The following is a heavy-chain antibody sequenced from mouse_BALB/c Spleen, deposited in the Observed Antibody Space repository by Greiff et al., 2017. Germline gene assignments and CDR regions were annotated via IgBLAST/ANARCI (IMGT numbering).Heavy chain of an antibody. CDR1: GYTFTSYV. J-gene: IGHJ2*01. Sequence: EVQRVESGPELVKPGASVKMSCKASGYTFTSYVMHWVKQKPGQGLEWIGYINPYNDGTKYNEKFKGKATLTSDKSSSTAYMELSSLTSEGSAVYYSARDRAGTGLFVYWGEGTTLTVSS. V-gene: IGHV1-14*01. CDR3: ARDRAGTGLFVY. D-gene: IGHD4-1*01. CDR2: INPYNDGT.